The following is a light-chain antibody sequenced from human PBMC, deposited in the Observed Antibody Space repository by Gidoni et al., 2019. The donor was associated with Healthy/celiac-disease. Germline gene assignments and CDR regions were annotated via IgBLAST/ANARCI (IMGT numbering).Light chain of an antibody. CDR2: GAS. CDR3: QQYNNWPRT. J-gene: IGKJ1*01. Sequence: EIVMPQSPATLSVSPGEGANLSCRASQSVSSNLACYQQKPGQAPRLLIYGASTRATGIPARFSGSGSGTEFTLTISSLQSEDFAVYYCQQYNNWPRTFGQGTKVEIK. V-gene: IGKV3-15*01. CDR1: QSVSSN.